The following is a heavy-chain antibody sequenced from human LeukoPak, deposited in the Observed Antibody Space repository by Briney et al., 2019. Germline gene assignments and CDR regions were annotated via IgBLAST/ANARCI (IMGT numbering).Heavy chain of an antibody. Sequence: SETLSLTCAVSGDSINNYYWSWIRQPAGKGLEWVGRIYTRGTTNYNPSLKSRVTMSVDTSKNQFSLNLTSVSAADTAVYYCARGLAPGWGYYHYYMDVWGKGTTVTISS. CDR1: GDSINNYY. D-gene: IGHD6-19*01. CDR2: IYTRGTT. V-gene: IGHV4-4*07. J-gene: IGHJ6*03. CDR3: ARGLAPGWGYYHYYMDV.